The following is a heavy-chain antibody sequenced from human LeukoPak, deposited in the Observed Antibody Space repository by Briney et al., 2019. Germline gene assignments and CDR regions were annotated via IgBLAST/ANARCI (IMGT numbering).Heavy chain of an antibody. Sequence: GGSLRLSCAASGFTFSSYWMHWVRQAPGKGLEWVSYISSSGRTFYYADSVKGRFTISRDNGKNSLYLQMNSLRVEDTAVYYCARDSRGSSWSFDYWGQGALVTVSS. D-gene: IGHD6-13*01. CDR2: ISSSGRTF. V-gene: IGHV3-48*01. CDR3: ARDSRGSSWSFDY. J-gene: IGHJ4*02. CDR1: GFTFSSYW.